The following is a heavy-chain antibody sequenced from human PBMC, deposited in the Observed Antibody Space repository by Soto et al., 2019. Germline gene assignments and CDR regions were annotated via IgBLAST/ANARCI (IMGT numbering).Heavy chain of an antibody. Sequence: ASVKVSCKASGYTFTSYAMHWVRQAPGQRLEWMGWINAGNGNTKYSQKFQGRATITRDTSASTAYMELSSLRSEDTAVYYCARAKYCTNGVCYSNYGMDVWGQGTTVTVSS. CDR2: INAGNGNT. J-gene: IGHJ6*02. CDR1: GYTFTSYA. CDR3: ARAKYCTNGVCYSNYGMDV. D-gene: IGHD2-8*01. V-gene: IGHV1-3*01.